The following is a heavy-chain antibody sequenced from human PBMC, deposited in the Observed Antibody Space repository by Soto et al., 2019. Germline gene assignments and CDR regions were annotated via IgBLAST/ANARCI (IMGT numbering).Heavy chain of an antibody. CDR1: GFTFSSYA. D-gene: IGHD3-22*01. CDR2: ISGSGGST. V-gene: IGHV3-23*01. Sequence: GGSLRLSCAASGFTFSSYAMNWVRQAPGKGLEWISVISGSGGSTYYADSVKGRFTISRDNSKNTLYLQMNSLRAEDTAVYYCAKVWRGAYYYDIDAFDIWGQGTTVTVSS. J-gene: IGHJ3*02. CDR3: AKVWRGAYYYDIDAFDI.